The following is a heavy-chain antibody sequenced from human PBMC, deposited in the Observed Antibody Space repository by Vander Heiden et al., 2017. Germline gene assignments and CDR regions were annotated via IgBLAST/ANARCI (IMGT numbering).Heavy chain of an antibody. Sequence: QVQLVQSGAEVKKPGASVKVSCKASGYTFTSYYMHWVRQAPGQGLEWMGIINPSGGSTSYAKKFQGRGTMTRDTSTSTVYRELSSLRSEETAVYYCARDTPSRSGRIVVGAFGAWGQGTMVTVSS. CDR3: ARDTPSRSGRIVVGAFGA. V-gene: IGHV1-46*01. D-gene: IGHD3-22*01. CDR1: GYTFTSYY. CDR2: INPSGGST. J-gene: IGHJ5*02.